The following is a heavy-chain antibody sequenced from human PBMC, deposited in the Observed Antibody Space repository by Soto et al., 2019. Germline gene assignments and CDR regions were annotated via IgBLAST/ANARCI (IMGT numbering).Heavy chain of an antibody. Sequence: SETLSLTCTVSGGSISSYYWSWIRQPPGKGLEWIGYIYYSGSTNYNPSLKSRVTISVDTSKNQFSLKLSSVTAADTAVYYCARVGYSSSEFDYWGQGTLVTVSS. J-gene: IGHJ4*02. CDR1: GGSISSYY. V-gene: IGHV4-59*12. CDR2: IYYSGST. CDR3: ARVGYSSSEFDY. D-gene: IGHD6-6*01.